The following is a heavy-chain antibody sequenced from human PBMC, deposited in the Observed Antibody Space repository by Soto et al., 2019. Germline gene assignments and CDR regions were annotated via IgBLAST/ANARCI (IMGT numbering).Heavy chain of an antibody. J-gene: IGHJ6*01. D-gene: IGHD5-18*01. Sequence: LSLTCAVYGGSFSGYCWSWIRQPPGKGLEWIGEINHSGSTNYNPSLKSRVTISVDTSKNQFSLKLSSVTAADTAVYYCARGGYSYGRLYYYYG. CDR1: GGSFSGYC. CDR2: INHSGST. V-gene: IGHV4-34*01. CDR3: ARGGYSYGRLYYYYG.